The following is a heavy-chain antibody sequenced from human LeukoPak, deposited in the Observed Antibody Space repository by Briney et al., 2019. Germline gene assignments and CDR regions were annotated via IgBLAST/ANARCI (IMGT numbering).Heavy chain of an antibody. V-gene: IGHV1-69*13. J-gene: IGHJ6*03. CDR1: GGTFSSYA. D-gene: IGHD5-24*01. CDR3: ARGLGERWLQFYYYYYMDV. CDR2: IIPIFGTA. Sequence: GASVKVSCKASGGTFSSYAISWVRQAPGQGLEWMGGIIPIFGTANYAQKFQGRVTITADESTSTAYMELSGLRSEDTAVYYCARGLGERWLQFYYYYYMDVWGKGTTVTISS.